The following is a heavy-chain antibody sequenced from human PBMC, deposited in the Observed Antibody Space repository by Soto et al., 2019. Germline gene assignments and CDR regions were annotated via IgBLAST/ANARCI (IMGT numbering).Heavy chain of an antibody. CDR2: INAGNGNT. D-gene: IGHD6-19*01. CDR3: ARTRYSSGWYPAGGFDP. V-gene: IGHV1-3*01. Sequence: ASVEVSCKASGYTFTSYAMHWVRQAPGQRLEWMGWINAGNGNTKYPQKFQGRVTITRDTSASTAYMELSSLRSEDTAVYYCARTRYSSGWYPAGGFDPWGQGTLMTFYS. CDR1: GYTFTSYA. J-gene: IGHJ5*02.